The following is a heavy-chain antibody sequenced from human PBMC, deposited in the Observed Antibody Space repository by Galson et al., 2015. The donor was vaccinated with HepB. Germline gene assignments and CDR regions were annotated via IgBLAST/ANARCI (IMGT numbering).Heavy chain of an antibody. J-gene: IGHJ4*02. D-gene: IGHD2-15*01. CDR1: GYSFTSYW. CDR2: IYPGDSDT. V-gene: IGHV5-51*01. Sequence: QSGAEVKKPGESLKISCKGSGYSFTSYWIGWVRQMPGKGLEWMGIIYPGDSDTRYSPSFQGQVTISADKSISTAYLQWSSLKASDTAMYYCARLSYCSGGSCYSEIDYWGQGTLVTVSS. CDR3: ARLSYCSGGSCYSEIDY.